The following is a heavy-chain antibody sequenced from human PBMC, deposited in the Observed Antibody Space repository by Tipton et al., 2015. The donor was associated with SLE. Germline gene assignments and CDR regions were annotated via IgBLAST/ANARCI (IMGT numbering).Heavy chain of an antibody. J-gene: IGHJ4*02. CDR1: GGSFSGYY. V-gene: IGHV4-34*01. Sequence: LRLSCAVYGGSFSGYYWSWIRQPPGKGLEWIGEINHSGSTSYNPSLKSRVTISVDTSKNEFSLKLSSGTAADTAVYYCASLRTEYYYGSRADYWGQGTLVTVSS. CDR3: ASLRTEYYYGSRADY. D-gene: IGHD3-10*01. CDR2: INHSGST.